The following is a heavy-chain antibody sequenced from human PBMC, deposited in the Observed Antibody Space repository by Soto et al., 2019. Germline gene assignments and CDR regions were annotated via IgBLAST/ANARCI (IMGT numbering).Heavy chain of an antibody. D-gene: IGHD6-6*01. Sequence: PGGSLRLSCAASGFTFSSYGMHWVRQAPGKGLEWVAVIWYDGSNKYYADSVKGRFTISRDNSKNTLYLQMNSLRAEDTAVYYCARYSSSSRAIYYYYGMDVWGQGTTVTVSS. CDR2: IWYDGSNK. V-gene: IGHV3-33*01. CDR1: GFTFSSYG. J-gene: IGHJ6*02. CDR3: ARYSSSSRAIYYYYGMDV.